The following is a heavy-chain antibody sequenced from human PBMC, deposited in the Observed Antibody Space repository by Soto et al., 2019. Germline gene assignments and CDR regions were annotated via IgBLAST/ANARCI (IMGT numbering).Heavy chain of an antibody. Sequence: ASVKVSCKASGYTFTSYGISWVRQAPGQGLEWMGWISAYNGNTNYAQKLQGRVTMTTDTSTSTAYMELRSLRSDDTAVYYCARDRKRTYYYDSSGPIPNNWFDPWGQGTLVTVSS. CDR3: ARDRKRTYYYDSSGPIPNNWFDP. D-gene: IGHD3-22*01. J-gene: IGHJ5*02. V-gene: IGHV1-18*01. CDR2: ISAYNGNT. CDR1: GYTFTSYG.